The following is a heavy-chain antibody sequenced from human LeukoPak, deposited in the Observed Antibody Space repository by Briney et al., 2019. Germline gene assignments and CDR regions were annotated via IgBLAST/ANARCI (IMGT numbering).Heavy chain of an antibody. CDR1: GLTFSNAW. CDR2: IKRKSDGGTT. Sequence: PGGSLRLSCAASGLTFSNAWMSWVRQVPGKGLEWVGRIKRKSDGGTTDYAAPVKGRFTISRDDSKNTLYLQMNSLGAEDTAVYYCAGGHYYDSSGYSYWGQGTLVTVSS. J-gene: IGHJ4*02. D-gene: IGHD3-22*01. CDR3: AGGHYYDSSGYSY. V-gene: IGHV3-15*01.